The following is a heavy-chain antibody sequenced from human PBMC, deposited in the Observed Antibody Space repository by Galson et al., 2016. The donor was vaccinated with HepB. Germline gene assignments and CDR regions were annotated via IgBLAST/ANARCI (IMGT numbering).Heavy chain of an antibody. CDR1: GFNFSTYW. Sequence: SLRLSCATSGFNFSTYWMSWVRQAPGKGLEWVANIKPDGSEKNSVDSVKGRFTISRDNAKKLLYLQMISLRVEDTAVFFCARDRWGPDCTGGVCYGRYHHGMDVWGQGTTVTVSS. J-gene: IGHJ6*02. CDR2: IKPDGSEK. V-gene: IGHV3-7*01. D-gene: IGHD2-8*02. CDR3: ARDRWGPDCTGGVCYGRYHHGMDV.